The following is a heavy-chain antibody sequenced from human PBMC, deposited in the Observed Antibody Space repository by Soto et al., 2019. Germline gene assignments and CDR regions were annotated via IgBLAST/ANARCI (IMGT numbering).Heavy chain of an antibody. Sequence: QVQLQESGPRLVKPSQTLSLTCTVSNGSISRDNFFWGWVRQPPGKGLEWIGYIYYSGRTDYNPSLKRRVTMSVDTANNQFSLKLSSVTAADTAMFCCARHRVHDFWGPLDYWGQGTLVTVSS. J-gene: IGHJ4*02. CDR3: ARHRVHDFWGPLDY. CDR2: IYYSGRT. D-gene: IGHD3-3*01. V-gene: IGHV4-30-4*01. CDR1: NGSISRDNFF.